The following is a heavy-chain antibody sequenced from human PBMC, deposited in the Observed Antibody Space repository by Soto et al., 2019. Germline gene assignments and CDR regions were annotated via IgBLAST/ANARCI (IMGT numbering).Heavy chain of an antibody. V-gene: IGHV4-30-2*06. CDR2: ISPSGTT. CDR3: ARSTALVRQYFDS. Sequence: QLKLQESGSGLVKPSRTLSLTCIVSGGSISSGDYSWNWIRQSPGKGLQWIGYISPSGTTYYNPSLKSRVTISLDRSKNHFSLTLSSVTAADTAVYYCARSTALVRQYFDSWGQGTLVTVSS. D-gene: IGHD5-18*01. J-gene: IGHJ4*02. CDR1: GGSISSGDYS.